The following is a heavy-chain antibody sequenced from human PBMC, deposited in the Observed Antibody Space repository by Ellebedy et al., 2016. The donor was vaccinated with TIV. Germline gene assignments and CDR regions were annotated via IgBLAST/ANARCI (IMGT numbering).Heavy chain of an antibody. J-gene: IGHJ4*02. CDR3: ARDVFGSYGSNN. D-gene: IGHD5-18*01. V-gene: IGHV4-34*01. Sequence: SETLSLTCAVYGGSFSGYYWSWIRQPPGKGLEWIGEINHSGSTNYNPSLKSRVTISVDTSKNQLSLKLSSVTAADTAVYYCARDVFGSYGSNNWGQGTQVTVSS. CDR2: INHSGST. CDR1: GGSFSGYY.